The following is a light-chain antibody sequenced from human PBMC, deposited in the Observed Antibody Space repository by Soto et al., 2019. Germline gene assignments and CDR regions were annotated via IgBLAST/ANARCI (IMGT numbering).Light chain of an antibody. V-gene: IGKV1-39*01. Sequence: IQMTQSPSFLSASVGDRVTISCRASQTISTCLNWYQQKPGKAPELLIYGASNLQSGVPSRFSGSGSGTDFTLTISSLQPEDSAAYYCQQSHSSPLTVGGGTKVEFK. J-gene: IGKJ4*01. CDR3: QQSHSSPLT. CDR1: QTISTC. CDR2: GAS.